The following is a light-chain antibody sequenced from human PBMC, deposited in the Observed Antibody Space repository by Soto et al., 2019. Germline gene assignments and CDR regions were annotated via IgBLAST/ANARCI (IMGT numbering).Light chain of an antibody. Sequence: EIVMTQSPVTLSVSPGERATLSCRASQSVGSSLAWYQQKPGQAPGLLISGASTRATGVPARFSGSGSGTEFTLTISSVQSEDFAVYYWQQYNNWPPFTFGQGTKLEIK. CDR3: QQYNNWPPFT. V-gene: IGKV3-15*01. CDR1: QSVGSS. J-gene: IGKJ2*01. CDR2: GAS.